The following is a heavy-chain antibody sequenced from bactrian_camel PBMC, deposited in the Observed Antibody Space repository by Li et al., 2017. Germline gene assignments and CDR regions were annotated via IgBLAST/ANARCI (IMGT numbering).Heavy chain of an antibody. CDR1: GYTFNTY. J-gene: IGHJ4*01. D-gene: IGHD1*01. Sequence: VQLVESGGGLVQPGGSLVLSCAASGYTFNTYSWFRQAPGQEREGVAAIDTGDGSTYYLNSVEGRFTASQDLDENTVYLQMNSLKPEDTAKYYCAPKGARERACWAYWGRGTQVTVS. CDR3: APKGARERACWAY. V-gene: IGHV3S40*01. CDR2: IDTGDGST.